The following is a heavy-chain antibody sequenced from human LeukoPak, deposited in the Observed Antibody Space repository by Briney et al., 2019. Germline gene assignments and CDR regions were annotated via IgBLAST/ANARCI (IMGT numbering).Heavy chain of an antibody. J-gene: IGHJ4*02. D-gene: IGHD4-17*01. Sequence: SETLSLTCTVSGGPISSSSYYWGWIRQPPGKGLEWIGSIYYSGSTYYNPSLKSRVTISVDTSKNQFSLKLSSVTAADTAVYYCARESRYGDVPKFDYWGQGTLVTVSS. CDR3: ARESRYGDVPKFDY. V-gene: IGHV4-39*07. CDR2: IYYSGST. CDR1: GGPISSSSYY.